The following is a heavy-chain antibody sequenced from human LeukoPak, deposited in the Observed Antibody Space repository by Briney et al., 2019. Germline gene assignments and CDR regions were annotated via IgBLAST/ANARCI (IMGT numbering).Heavy chain of an antibody. CDR2: ISGSGAST. Sequence: GGSLRLSCLTSGFTLSTNAMSWVRQAPGKGLEWVSGISGSGASTYYADSVKGRFTISRDDSRNTLYLQMNSLRGDDTAVYYCAKDVGKWESLHFFDYWGEGTLVTVSS. D-gene: IGHD1-26*01. J-gene: IGHJ4*02. CDR1: GFTLSTNA. V-gene: IGHV3-23*01. CDR3: AKDVGKWESLHFFDY.